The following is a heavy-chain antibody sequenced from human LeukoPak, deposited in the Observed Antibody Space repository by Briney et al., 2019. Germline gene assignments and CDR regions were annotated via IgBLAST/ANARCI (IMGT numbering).Heavy chain of an antibody. V-gene: IGHV3-53*01. D-gene: IGHD5-24*01. CDR3: AREGEKADGYNHGLDR. CDR1: EFTVSRSY. CDR2: LRSGGTI. J-gene: IGHJ4*02. Sequence: TGGSLRLSCAATEFTVSRSYMTWVRQAPGKGLEWVSVLRSGGTIECADTVKGRFTISRDISKNTVYLQMNNLRSEDTAVYFCAREGEKADGYNHGLDRWGQGTLVTVSS.